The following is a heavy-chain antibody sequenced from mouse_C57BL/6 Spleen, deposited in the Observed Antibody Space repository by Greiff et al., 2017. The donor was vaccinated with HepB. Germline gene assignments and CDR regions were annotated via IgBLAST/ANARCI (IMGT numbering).Heavy chain of an antibody. Sequence: VQLQQSGAELVKPGASVKLSCKASGYTFTSYWMHWVKQRPGRGLEWIGRIDPNSGGTTYNEKCKRKATLTVDKTSSPAYMQLSSLTSEDSAFYYGARVRLYYYGSVYYAMDYWAQVNSVTVSS. J-gene: IGHJ4*01. D-gene: IGHD1-1*01. V-gene: IGHV1-72*01. CDR2: IDPNSGGT. CDR1: GYTFTSYW. CDR3: ARVRLYYYGSVYYAMDY.